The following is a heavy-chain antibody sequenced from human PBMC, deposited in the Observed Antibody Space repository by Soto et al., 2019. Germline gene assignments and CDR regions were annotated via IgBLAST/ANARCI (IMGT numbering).Heavy chain of an antibody. CDR3: ARREIQGPIDY. J-gene: IGHJ4*03. D-gene: IGHD1-26*01. CDR1: GYSISSSNW. Sequence: PSETLSLTCAVSGYSISSSNWWGWIRQPPGKGLERIGYIYYSGTTYYNPSLKSRVTMSVDTSKNQFSLKLTSVTAVDTAVYYCARREIQGPIDYWGQGTTVTVSS. V-gene: IGHV4-28*01. CDR2: IYYSGTT.